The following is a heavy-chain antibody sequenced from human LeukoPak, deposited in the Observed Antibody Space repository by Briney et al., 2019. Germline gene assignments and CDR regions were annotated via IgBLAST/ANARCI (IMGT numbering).Heavy chain of an antibody. CDR2: ISSSSSYI. Sequence: GGSLRLSCAASGFTFSSYSMNWVRQAPGKGLEWVSSISSSSSYIYYAYSVKGRFTISRDNAKNSLYLQMNSLRAEDTAVYYCATGASMVRGVISAYWGQGTLVTVSS. CDR3: ATGASMVRGVISAY. J-gene: IGHJ4*02. CDR1: GFTFSSYS. V-gene: IGHV3-21*01. D-gene: IGHD3-10*01.